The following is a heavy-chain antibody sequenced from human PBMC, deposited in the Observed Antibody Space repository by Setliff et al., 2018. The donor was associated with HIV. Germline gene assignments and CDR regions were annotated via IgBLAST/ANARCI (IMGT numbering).Heavy chain of an antibody. Sequence: PSETLSLTCSVSGYSLSSGYYWGWVRQPPGKGPEFIGSTYHTGTPYYNPSLKSRVAISVDTSNNQFFLSLTSVTAAETAVYYCARNPPRFHYISTDSSPVNSWYFDLWGRGTLVTVSS. CDR3: ARNPPRFHYISTDSSPVNSWYFDL. CDR1: GYSLSSGYY. CDR2: TYHTGTP. D-gene: IGHD2-8*02. J-gene: IGHJ2*01. V-gene: IGHV4-38-2*02.